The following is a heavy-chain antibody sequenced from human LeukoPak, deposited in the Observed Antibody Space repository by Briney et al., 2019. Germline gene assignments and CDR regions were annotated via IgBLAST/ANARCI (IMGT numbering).Heavy chain of an antibody. CDR1: GYSIGTDYY. D-gene: IGHD6-6*01. CDR2: IYNSGST. CDR3: ARSSSSSSPPERYNWFDP. J-gene: IGHJ5*02. V-gene: IGHV4-38-2*02. Sequence: SETLSLTCTVSGYSIGTDYYWGWIRQPPGKGLEGIGSIYNSGSTYYNPSLKSRITRSVDTSKNQCSLKLSSVTAADTAVYYCARSSSSSSPPERYNWFDPWGQGTLVTVSS.